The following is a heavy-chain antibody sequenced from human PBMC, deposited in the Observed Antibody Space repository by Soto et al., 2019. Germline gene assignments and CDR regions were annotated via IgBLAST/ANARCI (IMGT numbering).Heavy chain of an antibody. CDR3: ASLGYDSSGQPDY. Sequence: QVQLVQSGAEVKKPGSSVKVSCKASGGTFSSYTISWVRQAPGQGLEWMGRIIPILGIANYAQKFQGRVTITADKSTRTDYLELSSLRSEDTAVYYCASLGYDSSGQPDYWGQGTLVTVSS. V-gene: IGHV1-69*02. CDR1: GGTFSSYT. J-gene: IGHJ4*02. D-gene: IGHD3-22*01. CDR2: IIPILGIA.